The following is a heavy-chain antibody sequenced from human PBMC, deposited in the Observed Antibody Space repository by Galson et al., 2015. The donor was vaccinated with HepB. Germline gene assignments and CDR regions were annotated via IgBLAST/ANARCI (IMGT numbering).Heavy chain of an antibody. CDR3: ARGGRGRYCSGGSCFPDY. J-gene: IGHJ4*02. CDR1: GFTFSSYA. D-gene: IGHD2-15*01. CDR2: ISYDGSNK. Sequence: SLRLSCAASGFTFSSYAMHWVRQAPGKGLEWVAVISYDGSNKYYADSVKGRFTISRDNSKNTLYLQMNSLRAEDTAVYYCARGGRGRYCSGGSCFPDYWGQGTLVTVSS. V-gene: IGHV3-30-3*01.